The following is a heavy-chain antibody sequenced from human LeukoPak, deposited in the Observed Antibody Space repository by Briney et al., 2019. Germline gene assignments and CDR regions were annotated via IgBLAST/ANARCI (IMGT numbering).Heavy chain of an antibody. CDR3: ARVLGVWFGGDHYYYYGMDV. D-gene: IGHD3-10*01. Sequence: GASVKVSCKASGYTFTSYYMHWVRQAPGQGLEWMGIINPSGGSTSYAQKFQGRVTMTRDTSTSTAYMELRSLRSDDTAVYYCARVLGVWFGGDHYYYYGMDVWGQGTTVTVSS. V-gene: IGHV1-46*01. J-gene: IGHJ6*02. CDR2: INPSGGST. CDR1: GYTFTSYY.